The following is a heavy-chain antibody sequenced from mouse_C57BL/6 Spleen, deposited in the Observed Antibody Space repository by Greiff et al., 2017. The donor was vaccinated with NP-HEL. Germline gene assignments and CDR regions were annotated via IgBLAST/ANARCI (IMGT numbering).Heavy chain of an antibody. D-gene: IGHD1-1*01. CDR2: INPGSGGT. CDR1: GYAFTNYL. J-gene: IGHJ2*01. Sequence: VQLQQSGAELVRPGTSVKVSCKASGYAFTNYLIEWVKQRPGQGLEWIGVINPGSGGTNYNEKFKGKATLTADKSSSTAYMQLSSLTSEDSAVYFCARDYYYGLDYWGQGTTLTVSS. V-gene: IGHV1-54*01. CDR3: ARDYYYGLDY.